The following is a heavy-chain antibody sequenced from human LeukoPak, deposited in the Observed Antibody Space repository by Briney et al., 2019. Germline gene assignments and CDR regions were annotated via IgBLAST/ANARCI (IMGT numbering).Heavy chain of an antibody. CDR2: IYHSGSN. J-gene: IGHJ4*02. Sequence: PSQTLSLTCAVSGGSISRGGYSWGWIRQPPGKGLEWIGYIYHSGSNYYNPSLKSRVTISVDRSKNQFSLKLSSVTAADTAVYYCARQIVVGPYFDYWGQGTLVTVSS. CDR1: GGSISRGGYS. V-gene: IGHV4-30-2*01. D-gene: IGHD3-22*01. CDR3: ARQIVVGPYFDY.